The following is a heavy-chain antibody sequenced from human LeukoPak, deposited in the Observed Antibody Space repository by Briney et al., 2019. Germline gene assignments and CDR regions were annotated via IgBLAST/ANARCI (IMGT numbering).Heavy chain of an antibody. Sequence: ASVKVSCKASGYTFTSYYMHWVRQAPGQGLEWMGIINPSGGSTSYAQKFQGRVTITADESTSTAYMELSSLRSEDTAVYYCARDYDDYVWGSYRYTGGYWGQGTLVTVSS. CDR2: INPSGGST. CDR3: ARDYDDYVWGSYRYTGGY. J-gene: IGHJ4*02. CDR1: GYTFTSYY. D-gene: IGHD3-16*02. V-gene: IGHV1-46*01.